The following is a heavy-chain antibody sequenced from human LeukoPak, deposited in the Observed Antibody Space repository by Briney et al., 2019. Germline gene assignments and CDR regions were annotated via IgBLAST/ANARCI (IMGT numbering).Heavy chain of an antibody. J-gene: IGHJ5*02. V-gene: IGHV4-61*08. D-gene: IGHD3-16*02. CDR2: IYYSGST. CDR1: GGSISSGGYY. Sequence: PSETLSLTCTVSGGSISSGGYYWSWIRQHPGKGLEWIGYIYYSGSTNYNPSLKSRVTISVDTSKNQFSLKLSSVTAADTAVYYCARDNRDYDYVWGSYRPNWFDPWGQGTLVTVSS. CDR3: ARDNRDYDYVWGSYRPNWFDP.